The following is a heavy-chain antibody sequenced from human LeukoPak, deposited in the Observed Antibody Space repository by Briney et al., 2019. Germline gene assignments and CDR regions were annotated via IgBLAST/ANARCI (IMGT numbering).Heavy chain of an antibody. CDR3: ARDIRIAAAGLNWFDP. CDR1: GGTFSSYA. J-gene: IGHJ5*02. V-gene: IGHV1-69*01. D-gene: IGHD6-13*01. Sequence: ASVKVSCKASGGTFSSYAISWVRQAPGQGLEWMGGIIPIFGTANYAQKFQGRVTITADESTSTAYMELSSLRSEDTAVYYCARDIRIAAAGLNWFDPWGQGTLATVSS. CDR2: IIPIFGTA.